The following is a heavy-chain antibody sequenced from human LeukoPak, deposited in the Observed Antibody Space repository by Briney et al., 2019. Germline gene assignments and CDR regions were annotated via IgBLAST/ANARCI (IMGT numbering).Heavy chain of an antibody. CDR3: ARVPLSHNYDFWSGYSYYFDY. J-gene: IGHJ4*02. CDR2: INPNSGGT. CDR1: GYTFTGYY. V-gene: IGHV1-2*02. D-gene: IGHD3-3*01. Sequence: ASVKVSCKASGYTFTGYYMHWVRQAPGQGLEWMGWINPNSGGTNYAQKFQGRVTMTRDTSISTAYMELSRLRSDDTAVYYCARVPLSHNYDFWSGYSYYFDYWGQGTLVTVSS.